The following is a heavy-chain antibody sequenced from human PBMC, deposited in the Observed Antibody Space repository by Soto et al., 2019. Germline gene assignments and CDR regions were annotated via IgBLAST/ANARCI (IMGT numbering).Heavy chain of an antibody. V-gene: IGHV4-34*01. D-gene: IGHD6-6*01. CDR2: INHSGST. J-gene: IGHJ5*02. Sequence: LSLTCAVYGGSFSGYYWSWIRQPPGKGLEWIGEINHSGSTNYNPSLKSRVTISVDTSKNQFSLKLSSVTAADTAVYYCARGRFTLIAARPSWFDPWGQGTLVTVSS. CDR3: ARGRFTLIAARPSWFDP. CDR1: GGSFSGYY.